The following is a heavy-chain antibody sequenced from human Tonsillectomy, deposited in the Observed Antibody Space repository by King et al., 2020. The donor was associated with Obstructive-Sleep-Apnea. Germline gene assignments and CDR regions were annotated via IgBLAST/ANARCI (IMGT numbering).Heavy chain of an antibody. D-gene: IGHD5-12*01. Sequence: QLQESGPGLVKPSETLSLTCTVSGGSISSYYWSWIRQPPGKGLEWIGYLYYSGSTNYNPSLKSRVTISVDKSKNQFSLKLSSVTAADTAVYYCASSSYDYFDYWGQGTLVTVSS. CDR3: ASSSYDYFDY. CDR2: LYYSGST. CDR1: GGSISSYY. J-gene: IGHJ4*02. V-gene: IGHV4-59*01.